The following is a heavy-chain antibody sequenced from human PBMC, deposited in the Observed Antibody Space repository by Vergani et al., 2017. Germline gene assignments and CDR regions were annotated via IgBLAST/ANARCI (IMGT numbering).Heavy chain of an antibody. J-gene: IGHJ6*02. Sequence: QVQLVQSGAEVKKPGASVKVSCKASGYTFTSYYMHWVRQAHGQGLEWMGIINPSGGSTSYAQKFQGRVTMTRDTSTSTVYMELSSLRSEDTAVYYCARADQRKGPGIAAAGTVWFYYYYGMDVWGQGTTVTVSS. CDR3: ARADQRKGPGIAAAGTVWFYYYYGMDV. D-gene: IGHD6-13*01. CDR2: INPSGGST. CDR1: GYTFTSYY. V-gene: IGHV1-46*03.